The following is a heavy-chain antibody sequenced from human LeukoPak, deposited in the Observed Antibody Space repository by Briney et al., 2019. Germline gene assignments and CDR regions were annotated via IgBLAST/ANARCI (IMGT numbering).Heavy chain of an antibody. CDR3: ARRRPATAIRYFDY. Sequence: KPSETLSLTCAVYGGSFSGYYWSWIRQPPGKGLEWIGEINHSGSTNYNPSLKSRVTISVDTSKNQSSLKLSSVTAADTAVYYCARRRPATAIRYFDYWGQGTLVTVSS. D-gene: IGHD2-2*02. J-gene: IGHJ4*02. CDR1: GGSFSGYY. V-gene: IGHV4-34*01. CDR2: INHSGST.